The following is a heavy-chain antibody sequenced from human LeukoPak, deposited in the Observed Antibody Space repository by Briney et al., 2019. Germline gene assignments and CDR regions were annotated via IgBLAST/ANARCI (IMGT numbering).Heavy chain of an antibody. D-gene: IGHD6-13*01. J-gene: IGHJ5*02. CDR2: IYTSGST. V-gene: IGHV4-61*02. Sequence: SQTLSLTCTVSGGSISSGSYYWRWIRQPAGKGLEWIGRIYTSGSTNYNPSLKSRVTISVDTSKNQFSLKLSSVTAADTAVYYCARDGYSSSWYVWFDPWGQGTLVTVSS. CDR3: ARDGYSSSWYVWFDP. CDR1: GGSISSGSYY.